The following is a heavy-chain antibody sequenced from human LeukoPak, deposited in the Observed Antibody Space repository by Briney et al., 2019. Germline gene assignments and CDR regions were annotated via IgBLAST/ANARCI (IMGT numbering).Heavy chain of an antibody. Sequence: SETLSLTCSVSGGSTSSYYWSWIRQPPGKGLEYIGYIYYSGSTNYNPSLKSRVTISVDTSKDQFSLNLTSVTAADTAVYYCARLKCISTTCPSRYVMDVWGQGTTVTVSS. CDR3: ARLKCISTTCPSRYVMDV. CDR1: GGSTSSYY. J-gene: IGHJ6*02. V-gene: IGHV4-59*01. D-gene: IGHD2-2*01. CDR2: IYYSGST.